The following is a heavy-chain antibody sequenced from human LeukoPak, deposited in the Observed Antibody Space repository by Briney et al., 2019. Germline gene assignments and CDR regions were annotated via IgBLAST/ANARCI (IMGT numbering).Heavy chain of an antibody. CDR1: GFTFSSYA. CDR3: AKDLEYYGSRLISNWFDP. Sequence: GGSLSLSCAAPGFTFSSYAMSWVRQAPGKGLEWVSAIIGSGGSTYYADSVKGRFTISRDNSKNTLYLQMNSLRAEDTAVYYCAKDLEYYGSRLISNWFDPWGQGTLVTVSS. V-gene: IGHV3-23*01. D-gene: IGHD3-10*01. CDR2: IIGSGGST. J-gene: IGHJ5*02.